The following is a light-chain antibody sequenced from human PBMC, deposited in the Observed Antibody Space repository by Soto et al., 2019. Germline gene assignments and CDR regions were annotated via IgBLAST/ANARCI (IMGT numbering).Light chain of an antibody. J-gene: IGKJ2*01. V-gene: IGKV3-20*01. CDR2: GGS. CDR3: QLYGTSMYT. CDR1: QSGISTD. Sequence: EIVLTQSPGTLSLSQGERATLSCRASQSGISTDLAWYQQKPGQATRLLIFGGSGRATGIPDRVSGSGSGTDFTLTISRLEPEDFAVYDCQLYGTSMYTFGQGTKLEIK.